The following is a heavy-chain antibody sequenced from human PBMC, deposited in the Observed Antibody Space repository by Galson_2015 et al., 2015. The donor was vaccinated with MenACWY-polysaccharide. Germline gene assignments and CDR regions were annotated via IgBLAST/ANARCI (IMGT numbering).Heavy chain of an antibody. V-gene: IGHV3-23*01. Sequence: SLRLSCAASGFTFRTYAMNWVRQAPGKGLEWVSGISFSGDNTYYADSVKDRFTISRDNSKNTVYLQMNSLRAEDTAVYYCAKSTAARPAYMDVWGKGTTVTVSS. D-gene: IGHD6-6*01. CDR2: ISFSGDNT. CDR1: GFTFRTYA. CDR3: AKSTAARPAYMDV. J-gene: IGHJ6*03.